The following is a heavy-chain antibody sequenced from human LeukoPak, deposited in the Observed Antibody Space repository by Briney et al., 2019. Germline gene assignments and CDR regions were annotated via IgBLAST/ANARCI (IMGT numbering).Heavy chain of an antibody. D-gene: IGHD3-9*01. V-gene: IGHV4-59*01. Sequence: PSETLSLTCTVSGGSISSYYWSWIRQPPGKGLEWIGYIYYSGSTNYNPSLKSRVTISVDTSKNQFSLKLSSVTAADTAVYYCARRLDILTGCNWFDPWGQGTLVTVSS. CDR3: ARRLDILTGCNWFDP. CDR1: GGSISSYY. J-gene: IGHJ5*02. CDR2: IYYSGST.